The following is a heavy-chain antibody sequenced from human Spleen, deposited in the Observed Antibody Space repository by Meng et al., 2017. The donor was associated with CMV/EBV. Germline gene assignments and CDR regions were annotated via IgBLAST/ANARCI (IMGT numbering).Heavy chain of an antibody. V-gene: IGHV3-74*01. J-gene: IGHJ4*02. CDR1: GFTFSSYW. Sequence: GGSLRLSCAASGFTFSSYWMHWVRQAPGKGLVWVSRINSDGSSTSYADSVKGRFTISRDNAKNTLYLQMNSLRAEDTAVYYCARALYCSSISCYKGGFDYWGQGTLVTVSS. CDR3: ARALYCSSISCYKGGFDY. D-gene: IGHD2-2*02. CDR2: INSDGSST.